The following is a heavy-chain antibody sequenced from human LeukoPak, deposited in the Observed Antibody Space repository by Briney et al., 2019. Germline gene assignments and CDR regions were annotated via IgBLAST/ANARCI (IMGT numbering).Heavy chain of an antibody. CDR1: GYSISSGYY. V-gene: IGHV4-38-2*01. CDR2: IYHSGST. CDR3: ASTRGCCSGGSCYYYFDY. D-gene: IGHD2-15*01. J-gene: IGHJ4*02. Sequence: SETLSLTCAVSGYSISSGYYWGWLRQPPGKGLEWIGSIYHSGSTYYNPSLKSRVTISVDTSKNQFSLKLSSLTAADTAVYYCASTRGCCSGGSCYYYFDYWGQGTLVTVSS.